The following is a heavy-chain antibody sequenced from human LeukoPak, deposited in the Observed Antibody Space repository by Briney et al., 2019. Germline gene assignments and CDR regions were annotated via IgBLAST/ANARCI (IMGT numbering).Heavy chain of an antibody. D-gene: IGHD3-9*01. CDR3: ARDLGPNQNYDILTGYYYYMDV. Sequence: ASVKVSCKASGGTFSSYAISWVRQAPGQGLEWMGGIIPIFGTANYAQKFQGRVTMTTDTSTSTAYMELRSLRSDDTAVYYCARDLGPNQNYDILTGYYYYMDVWGKGTTVTVSS. CDR1: GGTFSSYA. CDR2: IIPIFGTA. J-gene: IGHJ6*03. V-gene: IGHV1-69*05.